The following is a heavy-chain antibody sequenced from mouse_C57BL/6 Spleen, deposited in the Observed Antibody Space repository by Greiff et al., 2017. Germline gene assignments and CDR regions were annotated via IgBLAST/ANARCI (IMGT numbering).Heavy chain of an antibody. CDR1: GYSFTDYN. Sequence: VQLKESGPELVKPGASVKISCKASGYSFTDYNMNWVKQSNGKSLEWIGVINPNYGTTSYNQKFKGKATLTVDQSSSTAYMQLNSLTSEDSAVYYCATGSSFSYAMDYWGQGTSVTVSS. V-gene: IGHV1-39*01. CDR3: ATGSSFSYAMDY. D-gene: IGHD1-1*01. CDR2: INPNYGTT. J-gene: IGHJ4*01.